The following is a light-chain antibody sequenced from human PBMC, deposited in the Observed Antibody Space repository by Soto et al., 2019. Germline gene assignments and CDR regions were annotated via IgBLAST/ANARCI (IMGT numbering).Light chain of an antibody. CDR2: EVN. V-gene: IGLV2-14*01. CDR1: RTDIGDYNY. CDR3: GSFSSGDTAYV. Sequence: QSVLTQPASVSGSPGQSITISCTGTRTDIGDYNYASWYQQHPGKAPKLLIFEVNNRPSGVSDRFSGSKSGNTASLTISGLQPEDEAHYYCGSFSSGDTAYVFGTGTKLTVL. J-gene: IGLJ1*01.